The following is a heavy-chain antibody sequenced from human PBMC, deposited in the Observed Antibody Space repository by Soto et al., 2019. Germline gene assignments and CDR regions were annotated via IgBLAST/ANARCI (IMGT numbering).Heavy chain of an antibody. V-gene: IGHV3-30*18. J-gene: IGHJ6*02. Sequence: QVQLEESGGGVVQPGRSLRLSCAASGFSFGDYGMHWVRQAPGKGLEWVAIISSDGNNKYYADSVKGRFTISRDNSQNTLFLQMNSLRADDTALYYCAKNHLGKPFYYYYIMDAWGQETTVTVSS. D-gene: IGHD6-13*01. CDR3: AKNHLGKPFYYYYIMDA. CDR1: GFSFGDYG. CDR2: ISSDGNNK.